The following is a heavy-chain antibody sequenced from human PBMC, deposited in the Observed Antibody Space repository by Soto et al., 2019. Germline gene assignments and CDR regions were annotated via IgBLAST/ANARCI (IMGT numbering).Heavy chain of an antibody. V-gene: IGHV3-23*01. J-gene: IGHJ3*02. D-gene: IGHD3-22*01. CDR3: AKDWYYYDSSGYYFGDAFDI. Sequence: PGGSLRLSCAASGFTFSSYAMSWVRQAPGKGLEWVSAISGSGGSTYYADSVKGRFTISRDNSKNTLYLQMNSLRAEDTAVYYCAKDWYYYDSSGYYFGDAFDIWGQGTMVTVSS. CDR1: GFTFSSYA. CDR2: ISGSGGST.